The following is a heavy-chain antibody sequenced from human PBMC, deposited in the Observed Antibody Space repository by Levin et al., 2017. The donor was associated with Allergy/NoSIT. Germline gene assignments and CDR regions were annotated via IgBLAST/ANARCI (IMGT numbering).Heavy chain of an antibody. Sequence: GESLKISCAASGFTFDDYGMSWVRQAPEKGLEWVSGINWNGGSTGYADSVKGRFTISRDNAKNSLYLQMNSLRAEDTALYYCARDMPDCSGGSCYLGFPDYWGQGTLVTVSS. J-gene: IGHJ4*02. CDR3: ARDMPDCSGGSCYLGFPDY. V-gene: IGHV3-20*04. CDR2: INWNGGST. D-gene: IGHD2-15*01. CDR1: GFTFDDYG.